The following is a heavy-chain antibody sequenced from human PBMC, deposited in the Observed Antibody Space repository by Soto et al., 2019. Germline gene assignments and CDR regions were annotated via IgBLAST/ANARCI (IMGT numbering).Heavy chain of an antibody. D-gene: IGHD1-26*01. Sequence: EVQLLESGGGLVQPGGSLRLSCAASGFTFSDFAMNWVRQAPGKGLGWVSTISGSGGSTYYADSVKGRFTISRDNSKNTLYLQMNSLRAEDTAVYYCAKSAGSIVGALDYWGQGTLVTVSS. CDR1: GFTFSDFA. V-gene: IGHV3-23*01. CDR3: AKSAGSIVGALDY. CDR2: ISGSGGST. J-gene: IGHJ4*02.